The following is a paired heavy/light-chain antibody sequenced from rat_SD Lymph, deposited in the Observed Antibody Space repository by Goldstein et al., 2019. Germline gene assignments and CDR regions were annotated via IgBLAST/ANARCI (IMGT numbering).Light chain of an antibody. CDR1: QNVYNN. CDR2: YAS. Sequence: NIVMTQSPKSMSISVGDRVTMNCKASQNVYNNIAWYQQKPGKSPKLLIYYASNRYTGVPDRFTGSGSGTDFTLTINSVQAEDAAFYYCQRIYNSPTFGAGTKLELK. CDR3: QRIYNSPT. V-gene: IGKV6S5*01. J-gene: IGKJ2-1*01.
Heavy chain of an antibody. Sequence: EVQLVESGGGLVQPGRSLKLSCLASGFTFSNYGMNWIRQAPGKGLEWVASISSSSSYIYYADTVKGRFTISRDNAKNTLYLQMTSLRSEDTALYYCARGTRRYYFDYWGQGVMVTVSS. CDR2: ISSSSSYI. CDR3: ARGTRRYYFDY. CDR1: GFTFSNYG. J-gene: IGHJ2*01. V-gene: IGHV5-34*01.